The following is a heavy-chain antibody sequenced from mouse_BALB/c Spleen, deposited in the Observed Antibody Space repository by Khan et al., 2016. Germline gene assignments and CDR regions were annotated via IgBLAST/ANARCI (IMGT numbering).Heavy chain of an antibody. V-gene: IGHV9-4*02. Sequence: QIQLVQSGPELKKPGETVRISCKASGYTFTTAGMQWVQKMPGKGLRWIGWINTHSGVPKYAEDFKGRFAFSLETSATTAYLQIGNLKNEDTATXFSARCGNFFHWDFDVWGAGTTVTVSS. D-gene: IGHD2-1*01. J-gene: IGHJ1*01. CDR3: ARCGNFFHWDFDV. CDR1: GYTFTTAG. CDR2: INTHSGVP.